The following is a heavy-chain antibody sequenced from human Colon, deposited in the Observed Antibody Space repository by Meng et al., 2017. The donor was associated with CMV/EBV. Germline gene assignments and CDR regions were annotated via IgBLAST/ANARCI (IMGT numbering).Heavy chain of an antibody. CDR3: AGETGLPNGMDV. Sequence: GESLKISCAASGFSFSSDTMNWVRQAPGRGLEWVASISGPGGSTSYADSVKGRFTISRENFRNTMYLQMNSLRAEDTAVYYCAGETGLPNGMDVWGQGTTVTVSS. D-gene: IGHD2-15*01. V-gene: IGHV3-23*01. CDR1: GFSFSSDT. CDR2: ISGPGGST. J-gene: IGHJ6*02.